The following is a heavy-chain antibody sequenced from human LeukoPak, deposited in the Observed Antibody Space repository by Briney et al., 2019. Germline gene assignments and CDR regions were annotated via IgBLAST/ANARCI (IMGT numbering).Heavy chain of an antibody. D-gene: IGHD3-22*01. Sequence: ASVTVSCTSSGYTFTNYGMIWVRQAPGQGVEWVGWISAYNANTNYPQKVQGRVTLTTDTSTSTAYMELRSLTSDDTAVYYCARSHSGSLRAPFDYWGQGTLVTVSS. CDR2: ISAYNANT. CDR3: ARSHSGSLRAPFDY. CDR1: GYTFTNYG. J-gene: IGHJ4*02. V-gene: IGHV1-18*01.